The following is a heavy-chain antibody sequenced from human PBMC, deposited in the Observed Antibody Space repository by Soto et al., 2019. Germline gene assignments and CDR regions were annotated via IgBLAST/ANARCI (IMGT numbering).Heavy chain of an antibody. CDR2: IYYSGST. Sequence: SETLSLTCTVSGGSISSSSYYWGWIRQPPGKGLEWIGSIYYSGSTYYNPSLKSRVTISVDTSKNQFSLKLSSVTAAGTAVYYCARVAGPLYYWGQGTLVTVSS. V-gene: IGHV4-39*01. CDR3: ARVAGPLYY. CDR1: GGSISSSSYY. J-gene: IGHJ4*02.